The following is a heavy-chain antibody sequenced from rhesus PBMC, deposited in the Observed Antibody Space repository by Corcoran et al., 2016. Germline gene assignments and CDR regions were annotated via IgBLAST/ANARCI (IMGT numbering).Heavy chain of an antibody. D-gene: IGHD4-23*01. J-gene: IGHJ6*01. V-gene: IGHV4-76*01. CDR1: GGSISSGYD. Sequence: QVQLQESGPGVVKPSETLSLTCAVSGGSISSGYDWSWIRQPPGKGLEWIGYIYGSSGSTNYNPSLKNRFTISKDASKNQFSLKLSSVTAADTAVYYCARDRYSNYYYYGLDSWGQGVVVTVSS. CDR3: ARDRYSNYYYYGLDS. CDR2: IYGSSGST.